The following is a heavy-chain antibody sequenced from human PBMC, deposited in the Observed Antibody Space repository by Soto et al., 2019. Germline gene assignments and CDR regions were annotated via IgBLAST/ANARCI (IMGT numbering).Heavy chain of an antibody. CDR2: ISGSGGST. J-gene: IGHJ4*02. Sequence: GGSLRLSCAASGFTFSSYAMSWVRQAPGKGLEWVSAISGSGGSTYYADSVKGRFTISRDNSKNTLYLQMNSLRAEDTAVYYCASIPGAGSGSFGGELRPIIDYWGQGTLVTVSS. V-gene: IGHV3-23*01. CDR3: ASIPGAGSGSFGGELRPIIDY. CDR1: GFTFSSYA. D-gene: IGHD3-10*01.